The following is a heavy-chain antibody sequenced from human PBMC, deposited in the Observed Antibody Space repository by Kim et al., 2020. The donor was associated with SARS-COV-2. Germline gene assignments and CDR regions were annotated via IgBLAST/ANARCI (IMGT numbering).Heavy chain of an antibody. CDR1: GFSFSNHW. J-gene: IGHJ6*02. Sequence: GGSLRLSCAASGFSFSNHWMTWVRQAPGRGPQLVANIDQHGSTEYYVASVGGRFTISRDDAKNSLYRQMNSLRAEDTATYYCARNNAMDVWGQGTTVTVSS. CDR3: ARNNAMDV. CDR2: IDQHGSTE. V-gene: IGHV3-7*03.